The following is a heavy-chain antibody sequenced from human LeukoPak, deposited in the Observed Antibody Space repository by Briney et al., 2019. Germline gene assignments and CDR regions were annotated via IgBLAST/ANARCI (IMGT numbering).Heavy chain of an antibody. CDR2: IYSGGST. Sequence: GGSLRLSCAASGFTVSSNYMTWVRQAPGKGLEWVSVIYSGGSTYYADSVKGRFTISRHNSKNTLYLQMDSLRPEDTAVYYCARDLRGGGIDAFDIWGQGTVVTVSS. J-gene: IGHJ3*02. CDR3: ARDLRGGGIDAFDI. V-gene: IGHV3-53*04. CDR1: GFTVSSNY. D-gene: IGHD4-23*01.